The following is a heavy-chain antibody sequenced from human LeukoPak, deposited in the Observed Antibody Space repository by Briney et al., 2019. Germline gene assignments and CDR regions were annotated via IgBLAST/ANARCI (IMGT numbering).Heavy chain of an antibody. V-gene: IGHV3-21*01. CDR1: GFTFSSYS. J-gene: IGHJ4*02. Sequence: ESGGSLRLSCAASGFTFSSYSMNWVRQAPGKGLEWVSSISSSSSYIYYADSVKGRFTISRDNAKNSLYLQMNSLRAEDTAVYYCARDRALRYCSSTSCSLDYWGQGTLVTVSS. CDR2: ISSSSSYI. CDR3: ARDRALRYCSSTSCSLDY. D-gene: IGHD2-2*01.